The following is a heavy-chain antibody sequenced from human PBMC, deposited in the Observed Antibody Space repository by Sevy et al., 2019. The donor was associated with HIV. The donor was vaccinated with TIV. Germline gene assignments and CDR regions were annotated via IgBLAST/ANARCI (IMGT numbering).Heavy chain of an antibody. CDR3: ARDTAETSSSVDLPDLDY. D-gene: IGHD6-6*01. CDR2: ITTGSTYM. Sequence: GGSLRLSCAASGFTFSSYSMNWVRHAPGKGLEWVSSITTGSTYMYYADSVKGRFTISRDNAKNALYLQMNSLRAEDTAIYYCARDTAETSSSVDLPDLDYWGQGTLVTVSS. CDR1: GFTFSSYS. V-gene: IGHV3-21*01. J-gene: IGHJ4*02.